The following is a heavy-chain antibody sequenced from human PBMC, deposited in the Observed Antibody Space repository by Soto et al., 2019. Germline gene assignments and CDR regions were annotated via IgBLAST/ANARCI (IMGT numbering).Heavy chain of an antibody. D-gene: IGHD6-19*01. Sequence: QVQLQESGPGLVKPSETLSLTCTVSGGSVSSGSYYWSWIRQPPGKGLEWIGYIYYSGSTNYNPSLKSRVTISVDTSKNQFSLKLSSVTAADTAVYYCARDLGTVAGWDGNWFDPWGQGTLVTVSS. CDR3: ARDLGTVAGWDGNWFDP. J-gene: IGHJ5*02. V-gene: IGHV4-61*01. CDR1: GGSVSSGSYY. CDR2: IYYSGST.